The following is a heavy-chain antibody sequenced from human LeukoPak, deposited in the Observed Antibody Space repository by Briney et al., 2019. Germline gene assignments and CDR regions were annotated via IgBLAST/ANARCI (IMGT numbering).Heavy chain of an antibody. CDR2: IYPFNSDI. CDR3: ARRSVDYGMDV. CDR1: GYSFPSYW. J-gene: IGHJ6*02. Sequence: GESLKISCKVSGYSFPSYWITWVRQMPGRGLEWMGIIYPFNSDIRYSPSSQGQVTVSFDKSISTAYLQWSSLKASDTAIYYCARRSVDYGMDVWGQGTTVTVSS. V-gene: IGHV5-51*01.